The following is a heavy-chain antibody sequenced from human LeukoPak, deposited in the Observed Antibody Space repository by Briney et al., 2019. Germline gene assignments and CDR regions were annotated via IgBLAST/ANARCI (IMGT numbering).Heavy chain of an antibody. V-gene: IGHV1-18*01. CDR3: ARDGSSDGEYFDY. Sequence: SVKVSCKASGYTFTSYGISWVRHAPRQGPEWMGWISAYNGNTNYAQKLQGRVTMTTDTSTSTAYMEQRRLRSDDTAVYYCARDGSSDGEYFDYWGQGTLVTVSS. J-gene: IGHJ4*02. CDR2: ISAYNGNT. CDR1: GYTFTSYG. D-gene: IGHD6-6*01.